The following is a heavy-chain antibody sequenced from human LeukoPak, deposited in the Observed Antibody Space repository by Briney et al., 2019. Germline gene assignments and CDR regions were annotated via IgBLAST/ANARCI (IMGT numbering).Heavy chain of an antibody. CDR1: GASISRGGYY. J-gene: IGHJ6*03. CDR3: XRVPMGASYYYMDV. CDR2: IYHLGST. D-gene: IGHD1-26*01. Sequence: SETLSLTCTVSGASISRGGYYWSWIRQHPGKGLEWIGYIYHLGSTYYNPSLKSRLTISVDTAKNQFSLNLRSVTAADTAMYYCXRVPMGASYYYMDVWGKGTSVTVSS. V-gene: IGHV4-31*03.